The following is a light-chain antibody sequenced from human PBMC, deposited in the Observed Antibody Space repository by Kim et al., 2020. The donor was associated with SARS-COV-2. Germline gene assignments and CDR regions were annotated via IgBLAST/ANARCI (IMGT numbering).Light chain of an antibody. CDR1: QSVSSY. CDR2: DAF. CDR3: QHRSNWPHT. V-gene: IGKV3-11*01. J-gene: IGKJ2*01. Sequence: EIVLTQSQATLSLSPGERATLSCRASQSVSSYLGWYQQKPGQAPRLLIYDAFNRATGIPARFTGSGSGTDFTLTISSLEPEDFAVYYCQHRSNWPHTFGQGTKLEI.